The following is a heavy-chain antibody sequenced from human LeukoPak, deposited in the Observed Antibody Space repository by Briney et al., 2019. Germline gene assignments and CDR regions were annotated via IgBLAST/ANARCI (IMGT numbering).Heavy chain of an antibody. V-gene: IGHV4-59*12. Sequence: SETLSLTCTVSGGSINNFYWHWIRQPPGKGLEWIGYIFYNGSTNYNPSLKSRVTMSVDTSKNQFSLKLSSVTAADTAVYYCASARTTAFMDVWGKGTTVTVSS. CDR2: IFYNGST. D-gene: IGHD2-2*01. CDR1: GGSINNFY. CDR3: ASARTTAFMDV. J-gene: IGHJ6*04.